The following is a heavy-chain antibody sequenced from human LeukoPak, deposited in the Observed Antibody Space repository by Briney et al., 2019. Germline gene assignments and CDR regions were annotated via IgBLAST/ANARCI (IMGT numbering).Heavy chain of an antibody. D-gene: IGHD1-26*01. CDR3: AREDSGSYYSDY. V-gene: IGHV3-23*01. Sequence: PGGSLRLSCAASGFTFSSYAMSWVRQAPGKGLEWVSTISGSGGRTYYADSVKGRFTISRDNSKNTLYLQMNSLRAEDTALYYCAREDSGSYYSDYWGQGTLVTVSS. J-gene: IGHJ4*02. CDR2: ISGSGGRT. CDR1: GFTFSSYA.